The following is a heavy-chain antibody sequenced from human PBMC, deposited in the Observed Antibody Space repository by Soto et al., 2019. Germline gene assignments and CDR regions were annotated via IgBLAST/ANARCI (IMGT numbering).Heavy chain of an antibody. D-gene: IGHD2-15*01. CDR2: INPNSGGI. CDR3: ARGYVSGGSYYYYGMDV. CDR1: GYTFTGYY. V-gene: IGHV1-2*04. J-gene: IGHJ6*02. Sequence: ASVKVSCKASGYTFTGYYMHWVRQAPGQGLEWMGWINPNSGGINYAQKFQGWVTMTRDTSISTAYMELSRLRSDDTAVYYCARGYVSGGSYYYYGMDVWGQGTTVTVSS.